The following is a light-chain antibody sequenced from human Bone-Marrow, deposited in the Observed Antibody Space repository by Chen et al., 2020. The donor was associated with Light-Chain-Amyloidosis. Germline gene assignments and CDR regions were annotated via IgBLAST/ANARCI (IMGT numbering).Light chain of an antibody. Sequence: DIVMTQSPLSLPVTPGDPASIACSSSQSLLHSNGNTYLDWFLQKPGQSPQLLISFGSNRASGVPDRFSGSGSGTDFTLKISRVEAEDVGVYYCMQALQGPFTFGPGTKVDIK. CDR1: QSLLHSNGNTY. J-gene: IGKJ3*01. V-gene: IGKV2-28*01. CDR2: FGS. CDR3: MQALQGPFT.